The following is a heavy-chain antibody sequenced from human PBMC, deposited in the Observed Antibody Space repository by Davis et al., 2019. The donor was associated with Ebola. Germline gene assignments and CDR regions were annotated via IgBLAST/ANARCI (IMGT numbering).Heavy chain of an antibody. D-gene: IGHD3-3*01. CDR3: ARVDYDFWSGYASGNWFDP. Sequence: SETLSLTCTVSGGSISSYYWSWIRQPPGKGREWIGYIYYSGSTNYNPSLKSRVTISVDTSKNQFSLKLSSVTAADTAVYYCARVDYDFWSGYASGNWFDPWGQGTLVTVSS. CDR1: GGSISSYY. CDR2: IYYSGST. V-gene: IGHV4-59*01. J-gene: IGHJ5*02.